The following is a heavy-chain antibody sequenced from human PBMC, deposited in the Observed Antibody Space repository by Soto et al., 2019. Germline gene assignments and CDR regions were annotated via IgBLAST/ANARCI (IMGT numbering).Heavy chain of an antibody. CDR1: GFTFSGSA. J-gene: IGHJ6*02. CDR3: TSPPPDYDILTGPPHYYYYYGMDV. V-gene: IGHV3-73*01. CDR2: IRSKANSYAT. D-gene: IGHD3-9*01. Sequence: PGGSLRLSCAASGFTFSGSAMHWVRQASGKGLEWVGRIRSKANSYATAYAASVKGRFTISRDDSKNTAYLQMNSLKIEDTAVYYCTSPPPDYDILTGPPHYYYYYGMDVWGQGTTVTVSS.